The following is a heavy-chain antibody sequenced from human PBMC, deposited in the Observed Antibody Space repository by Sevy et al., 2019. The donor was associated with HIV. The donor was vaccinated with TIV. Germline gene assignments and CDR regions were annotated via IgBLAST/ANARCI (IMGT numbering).Heavy chain of an antibody. CDR3: ATGRQGATYGY. CDR2: ISYDGSDK. V-gene: IGHV3-30*03. Sequence: GGSLRLSCAASGFNFRIYAMHWVRQAPGKGLEWVAVISYDGSDKFYAESVKGRFTISRDNSKIMVFLQLNSLRGDDTAVYYCATGRQGATYGYWGQGTPVTVSS. CDR1: GFNFRIYA. J-gene: IGHJ4*02. D-gene: IGHD1-26*01.